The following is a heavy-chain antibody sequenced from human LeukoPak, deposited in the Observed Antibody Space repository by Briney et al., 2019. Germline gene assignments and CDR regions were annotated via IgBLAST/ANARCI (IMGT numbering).Heavy chain of an antibody. Sequence: PGGSLRLSCAASGFTFSSYSMNWVRQAPGKGLEWVANIKQDGSEKYYVDSVKGRFTISRDNAKNSLYLQMNSLRAEDTAVYYCARDSSQLGYCSSTSCPLDYWGQGTLVTVSS. J-gene: IGHJ4*02. D-gene: IGHD2-2*01. CDR1: GFTFSSYS. CDR3: ARDSSQLGYCSSTSCPLDY. CDR2: IKQDGSEK. V-gene: IGHV3-7*01.